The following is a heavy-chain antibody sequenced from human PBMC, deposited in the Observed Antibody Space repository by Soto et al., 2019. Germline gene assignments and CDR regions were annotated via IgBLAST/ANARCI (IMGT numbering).Heavy chain of an antibody. J-gene: IGHJ5*02. CDR1: GYSFTSYW. CDR2: IYPGDSDT. D-gene: IGHD2-2*01. CDR3: ARHDGDIVVVPAATFHYNWFDP. V-gene: IGHV5-51*01. Sequence: PGESLKISCKGSGYSFTSYWIGWVRQMPGKGLEWMGVIYPGDSDTRYSPSFQGQVTISADKSISTAYLQWSSLKASDTAMYYCARHDGDIVVVPAATFHYNWFDPWGQGTLVTVSS.